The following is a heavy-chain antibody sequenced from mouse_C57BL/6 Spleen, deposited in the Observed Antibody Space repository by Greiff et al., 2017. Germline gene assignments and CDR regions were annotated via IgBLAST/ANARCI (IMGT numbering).Heavy chain of an antibody. J-gene: IGHJ3*01. V-gene: IGHV1-50*01. D-gene: IGHD4-1*01. CDR1: GYTFTSYW. CDR2: IDPSDSYT. CDR3: ARGYLTGRFAY. Sequence: QVQLQQPGAELVKPGASVKLSCKASGYTFTSYWMQWVKQRPGQGLEWIGEIDPSDSYTNYNQKFKGKATLTVDTSSSTAYIQLSSLTSEDSAVYYCARGYLTGRFAYWGQGTLVTVSA.